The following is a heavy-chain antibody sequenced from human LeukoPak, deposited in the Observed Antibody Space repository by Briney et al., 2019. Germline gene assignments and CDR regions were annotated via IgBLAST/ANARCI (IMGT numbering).Heavy chain of an antibody. J-gene: IGHJ4*02. Sequence: SETLSLTCSVSGGSIKSSDYYWGWIRQPPGKGLEWIGEINHSGSTNYNPSLKSRVTISVDTSKNQFSLKLSSVTAADTAVYYCARFARYCSSTSCFLPYWGQGTLVTVSS. D-gene: IGHD2-2*01. V-gene: IGHV4-39*07. CDR1: GGSIKSSDYY. CDR3: ARFARYCSSTSCFLPY. CDR2: INHSGST.